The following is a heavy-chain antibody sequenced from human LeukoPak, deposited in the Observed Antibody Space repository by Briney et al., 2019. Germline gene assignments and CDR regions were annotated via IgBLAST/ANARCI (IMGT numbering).Heavy chain of an antibody. D-gene: IGHD6-13*01. CDR3: AKDWSTYSSSHYFDS. J-gene: IGHJ4*02. CDR2: ISGAGGST. Sequence: GGSLRLSCAASGFTFSSYAMNWVRQAPGKGLEWVSAISGAGGSTYYAASVQGRFTISRDNSKNMLYLQMNSLRAEDTAIYYCAKDWSTYSSSHYFDSWGQGTLVTVSS. CDR1: GFTFSSYA. V-gene: IGHV3-23*01.